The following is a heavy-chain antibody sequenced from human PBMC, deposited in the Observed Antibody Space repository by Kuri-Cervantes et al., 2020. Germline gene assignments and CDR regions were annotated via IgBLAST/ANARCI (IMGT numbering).Heavy chain of an antibody. V-gene: IGHV4-30-2*01. CDR2: IYHSGST. D-gene: IGHD3-9*01. J-gene: IGHJ4*02. CDR1: GGSISSGGYS. Sequence: LRLSCAVSGGSISSGGYSWSWIRQPPGKGLEWIGYIYHSGSTYYNPSLKSRVTISVDRSKNQFSLKLSSVTAADTAVYYCARGRWYSDIGYWGQGALVTVSS. CDR3: ARGRWYSDIGY.